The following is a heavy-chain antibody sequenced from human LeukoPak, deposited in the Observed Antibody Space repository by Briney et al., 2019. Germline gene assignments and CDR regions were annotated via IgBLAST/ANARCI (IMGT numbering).Heavy chain of an antibody. J-gene: IGHJ4*02. D-gene: IGHD4-17*01. CDR1: GFTFSSYW. Sequence: GGSLRLSCAASGFTFSSYWMSWVRQAPGKGLEWVANIKQDGSEKYYVDSVKGRFTISRDNAKNSLYLQMNSLRAEDTAVYYCARVPRGEGVTTLGAKGYFDYGGQETLVTVS. CDR3: ARVPRGEGVTTLGAKGYFDY. CDR2: IKQDGSEK. V-gene: IGHV3-7*01.